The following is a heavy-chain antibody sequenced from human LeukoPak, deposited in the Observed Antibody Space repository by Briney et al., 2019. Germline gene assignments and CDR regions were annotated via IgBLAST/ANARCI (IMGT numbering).Heavy chain of an antibody. J-gene: IGHJ5*02. Sequence: SETLSLTCTVSGGSISSGTYFWSWVRQPAGKGLEWIGRIHTSGSTSYNPSLRSRVTISVDTSENQFSLRLSSVTAADTAVYYCARVGVYCSSTSCYTGGDTDWFDPWGQGTLVTVSS. CDR1: GGSISSGTYF. CDR3: ARVGVYCSSTSCYTGGDTDWFDP. D-gene: IGHD2-2*02. V-gene: IGHV4-61*02. CDR2: IHTSGST.